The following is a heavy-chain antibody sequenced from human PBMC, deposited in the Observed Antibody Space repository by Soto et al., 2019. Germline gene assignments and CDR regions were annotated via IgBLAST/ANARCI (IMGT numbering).Heavy chain of an antibody. D-gene: IGHD3-10*01. CDR1: GGTFSSYA. CDR3: ARVLDGMVRGVIIPVYYYYGMDV. V-gene: IGHV1-69*13. Sequence: SVKVSCKASGGTFSSYAISWVRQAPGQGLEWMGGIIPIFGTANYAQKFQGRVTITADESTSTAYMELSSLRSEDTAVYYCARVLDGMVRGVIIPVYYYYGMDVWGQGTTVTVSS. J-gene: IGHJ6*02. CDR2: IIPIFGTA.